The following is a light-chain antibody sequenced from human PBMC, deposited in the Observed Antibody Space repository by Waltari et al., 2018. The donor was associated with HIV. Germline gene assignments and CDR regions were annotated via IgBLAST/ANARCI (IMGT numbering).Light chain of an antibody. J-gene: IGLJ1*01. CDR2: DVS. CDR3: CSYAGSYTYV. CDR1: SSDVGGYNY. Sequence: QSALTQPRPVSGSPGQSVTLSCPGTSSDVGGYNYVSWYQQHPGKAPKVRIYDVSKRPSGVPDRFSGSKSGNTASLTISGLQAEDEADYYCCSYAGSYTYVFGTGTKVTVL. V-gene: IGLV2-11*01.